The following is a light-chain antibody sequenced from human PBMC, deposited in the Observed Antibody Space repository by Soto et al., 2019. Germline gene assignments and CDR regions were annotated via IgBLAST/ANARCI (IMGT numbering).Light chain of an antibody. J-gene: IGLJ3*02. Sequence: QSALTQPPSVSGAPGQRVTISCTGSSSNIGAGYDVHWYQQLPGTAPKLLIYGNSNRPSGVPDRFSGSKFGTSASLAITGLRAEDEADYYCQSYDSSLSGWVFGGGTKLTVL. V-gene: IGLV1-40*01. CDR1: SSNIGAGYD. CDR2: GNS. CDR3: QSYDSSLSGWV.